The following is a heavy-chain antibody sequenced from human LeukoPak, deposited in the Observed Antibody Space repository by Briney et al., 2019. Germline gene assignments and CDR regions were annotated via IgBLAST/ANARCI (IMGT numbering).Heavy chain of an antibody. D-gene: IGHD5-18*01. CDR3: ARRAQYSYGRFDY. V-gene: IGHV4-38-2*02. CDR2: IYYSGST. CDR1: GYSINIGYY. Sequence: PSETLSLTCSVSGYSINIGYYWGWIRQPPGKGLEWIGSIYYSGSTYYNPSLKSRVTISVDTSKNQFSLKLSSVTAADTAVYYCARRAQYSYGRFDYWGQGTLVTVSS. J-gene: IGHJ4*02.